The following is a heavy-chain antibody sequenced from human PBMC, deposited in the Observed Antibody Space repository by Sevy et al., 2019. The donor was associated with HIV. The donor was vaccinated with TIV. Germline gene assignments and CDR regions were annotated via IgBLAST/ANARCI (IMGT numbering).Heavy chain of an antibody. D-gene: IGHD2-21*01. CDR3: ARELWPGDY. CDR1: GFAFSDYF. V-gene: IGHV3-7*01. CDR2: INQDGSQK. Sequence: GGSLRLSCAASGFAFSDYFMGWVWKAPGKGLEWIANINQDGSQKNYVDSVKGRFTITRDNAKNLFSLQMNSLRVDDTAVYYCARELWPGDYWGQGTLVTVSS. J-gene: IGHJ4*02.